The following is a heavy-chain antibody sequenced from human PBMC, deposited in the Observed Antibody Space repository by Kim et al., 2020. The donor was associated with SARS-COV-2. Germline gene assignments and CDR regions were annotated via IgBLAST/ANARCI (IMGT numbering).Heavy chain of an antibody. CDR3: ARGEIFSSSGLDYYGMDV. CDR2: INSDGSST. V-gene: IGHV3-74*01. CDR1: GFTFSSYW. Sequence: GSLTPPCADSGFTFSSYWMHWVRQAPGKGLVWVSRINSDGSSTSYADSVKGRFTISRDNAKNTLYLQMNSLRAEDTALYYCARGEIFSSSGLDYYGMDVWGQGTTVTVSS. J-gene: IGHJ6*02. D-gene: IGHD6-19*01.